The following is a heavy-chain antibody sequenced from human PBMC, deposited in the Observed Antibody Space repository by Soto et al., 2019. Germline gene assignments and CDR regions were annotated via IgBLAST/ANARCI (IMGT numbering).Heavy chain of an antibody. CDR3: ASGDILTGYYGDY. D-gene: IGHD3-9*01. Sequence: SETLSLTCTVSGGSISGSSYYWGWIRQPPGKGLEWIGSIYYSGSTYYNPSLKSRVTISVDTSKNQFSLKLSSVTAADTAVYYCASGDILTGYYGDYWGQGTLVTVSS. CDR1: GGSISGSSYY. V-gene: IGHV4-39*01. CDR2: IYYSGST. J-gene: IGHJ4*02.